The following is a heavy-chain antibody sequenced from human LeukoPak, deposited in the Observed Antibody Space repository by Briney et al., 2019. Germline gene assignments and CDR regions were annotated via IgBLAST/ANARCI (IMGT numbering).Heavy chain of an antibody. Sequence: PSETLSLTCDVNDESFSTYYWSWIRQPPGKGLEWIAEISHRGTTTYNPSLKSRVTISVDASKNQFSLRVNSVIAADTAVYYCARKRRRGYYLNSAFDMWGQGTMVTVSS. CDR1: DESFSTYY. CDR2: ISHRGTT. D-gene: IGHD3-3*01. V-gene: IGHV4-34*01. J-gene: IGHJ3*02. CDR3: ARKRRRGYYLNSAFDM.